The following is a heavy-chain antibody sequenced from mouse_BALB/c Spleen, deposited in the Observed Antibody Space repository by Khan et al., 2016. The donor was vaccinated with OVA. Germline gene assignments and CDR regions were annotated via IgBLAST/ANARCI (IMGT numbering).Heavy chain of an antibody. V-gene: IGHV3-1*02. CDR3: TRDGNYMDY. CDR1: GYSITSGYA. Sequence: EVKLEESGPDLVKPSQSLSLTCTVTGYSITSGYAWHWIRQFPGNKLEWMAYIYFSGSINYNPSLKSRISVTRDTSKNQFFLQLNSVTSEDTSTYYCTRDGNYMDYWGQGTSVTVSS. D-gene: IGHD2-1*01. CDR2: IYFSGSI. J-gene: IGHJ4*01.